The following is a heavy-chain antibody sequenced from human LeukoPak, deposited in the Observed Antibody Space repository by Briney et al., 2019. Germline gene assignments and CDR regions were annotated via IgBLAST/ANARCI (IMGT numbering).Heavy chain of an antibody. V-gene: IGHV1-8*02. CDR3: ARVNRGYSYGALDY. CDR1: GYTFTSYY. J-gene: IGHJ4*02. D-gene: IGHD5-18*01. CDR2: MNPNSGNT. Sequence: ASVKVSCKASGYTFTSYYMHWVRQAPGQGLEWMGWMNPNSGNTGYAQKFQGRVTMTRNTSISTAYMELSSLRSEDTAVYYCARVNRGYSYGALDYWGQGTLVTVSS.